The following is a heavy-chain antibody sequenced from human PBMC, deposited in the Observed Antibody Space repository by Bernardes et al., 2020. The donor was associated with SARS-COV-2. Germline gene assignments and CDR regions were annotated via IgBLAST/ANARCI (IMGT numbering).Heavy chain of an antibody. CDR3: ARERRWFDP. CDR2: IKQDGSDK. Sequence: GGSLRLSCAASGFTFTNHWMSWVRQAPGKGLEWVANIKQDGSDKYYVDSVKGRFTISRDDARNSLYLQMNSLRAEDMAVYYCARERRWFDPWGQGTLVTVSS. J-gene: IGHJ5*02. CDR1: GFTFTNHW. V-gene: IGHV3-7*01.